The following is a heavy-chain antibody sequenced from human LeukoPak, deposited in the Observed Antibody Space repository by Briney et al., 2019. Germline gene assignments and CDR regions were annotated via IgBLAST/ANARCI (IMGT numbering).Heavy chain of an antibody. CDR3: ARDRGYCIDC. CDR2: ISGDGSRA. D-gene: IGHD2-15*01. J-gene: IGHJ4*02. CDR1: GFTFSSYW. Sequence: GGSLRLSCAASGFTFSSYWMHWVRQAPGNGLVWVSRISGDGSRASYADSVKGRFTISRDNAKNTLYLQMNSLRDEDTAVYYCARDRGYCIDCWGQGTLVTVSS. V-gene: IGHV3-74*01.